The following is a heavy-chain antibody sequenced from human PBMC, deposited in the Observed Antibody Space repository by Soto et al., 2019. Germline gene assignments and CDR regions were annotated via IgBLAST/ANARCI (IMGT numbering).Heavy chain of an antibody. CDR1: GGSVSSGSYY. CDR3: ARSSGRYNWFDP. D-gene: IGHD3-22*01. Sequence: SETLSLTCTVSGGSVSSGSYYWSWIRQPPGKGLEWIGYIYYSGSTNYNPSLKSRVTISVDTSKNQFSLKLSSVTAADTAVYYCARSSGRYNWFDPWGQGTLVTVSS. J-gene: IGHJ5*02. V-gene: IGHV4-61*01. CDR2: IYYSGST.